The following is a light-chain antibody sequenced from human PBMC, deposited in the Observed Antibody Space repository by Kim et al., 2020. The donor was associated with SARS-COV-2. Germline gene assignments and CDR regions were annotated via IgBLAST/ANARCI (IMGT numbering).Light chain of an antibody. V-gene: IGLV3-9*01. CDR1: NMGSKN. J-gene: IGLJ2*01. CDR2: RDG. CDR3: QVWDSSPVI. Sequence: SVALGQTARITCGGNNMGSKNVHWYQQKPGQAPVLVIYRDGDRPSGIPERFSGSNSGNTATLTISRAQAGDEADYYCQVWDSSPVIFGGGTQLTVL.